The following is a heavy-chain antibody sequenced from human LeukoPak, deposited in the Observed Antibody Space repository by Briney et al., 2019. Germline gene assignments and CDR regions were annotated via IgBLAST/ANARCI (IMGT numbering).Heavy chain of an antibody. D-gene: IGHD5-24*01. CDR1: GFTFSSYW. Sequence: GGSLRLSCAASGFTFSSYWMHWVRQAPGQGLVWVSRINSDGSSTSYADSVKGRFTISRDNAKNTLYLQMNRLRAEDTAVYYCARGPRDGYNYYYYYYMDVWGKGTTVTVSS. CDR3: ARGPRDGYNYYYYYYMDV. V-gene: IGHV3-74*01. CDR2: INSDGSST. J-gene: IGHJ6*03.